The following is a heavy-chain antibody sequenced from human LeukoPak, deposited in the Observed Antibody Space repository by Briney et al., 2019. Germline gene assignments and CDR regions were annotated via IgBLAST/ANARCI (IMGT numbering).Heavy chain of an antibody. CDR3: ARHGYSSGSLAWFDP. CDR1: GASINSGGYH. V-gene: IGHV4-31*03. Sequence: SETLSLTCSVSGASINSGGYHWTWIRQHTGKGLEWIGYIYSSGGTYYNPSLKSRVTISLDTSRNQFSLKLSSVTAADTAVYYCARHGYSSGSLAWFDPWGQGTQVTVSS. J-gene: IGHJ5*02. D-gene: IGHD6-19*01. CDR2: IYSSGGT.